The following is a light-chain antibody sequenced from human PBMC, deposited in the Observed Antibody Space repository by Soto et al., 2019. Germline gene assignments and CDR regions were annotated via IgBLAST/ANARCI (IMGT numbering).Light chain of an antibody. J-gene: IGKJ5*01. CDR3: QQYGDSPYT. CDR1: QTVRNNY. CDR2: DAS. Sequence: EFVLTLSPGTLSLSPGDRATLSCRASQTVRNNYLACYQQKHGQPTRLLIYDASSRATGIPDRFSGGWSGTDFPLTISRLEPEDFAVYYCQQYGDSPYTFGQGTRLEI. V-gene: IGKV3-20*01.